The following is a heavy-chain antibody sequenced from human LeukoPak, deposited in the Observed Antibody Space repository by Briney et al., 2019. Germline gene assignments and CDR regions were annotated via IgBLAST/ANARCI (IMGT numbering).Heavy chain of an antibody. CDR1: GFTFSSYA. J-gene: IGHJ4*02. CDR2: ISSSSSTI. D-gene: IGHD6-19*01. CDR3: ARGRPRWLLDY. Sequence: GGSLRLSCAASGFTFSSYAMSWVRQAPGKGLEWVSYISSSSSTIYYADSVKGRFTISRDNAKNSLYLQMNSLRAEDTAVYYCARGRPRWLLDYWGQGTLVTVSS. V-gene: IGHV3-48*01.